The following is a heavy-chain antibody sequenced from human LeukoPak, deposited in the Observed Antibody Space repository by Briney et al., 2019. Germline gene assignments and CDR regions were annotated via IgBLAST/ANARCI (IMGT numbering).Heavy chain of an antibody. J-gene: IGHJ4*02. D-gene: IGHD6-19*01. V-gene: IGHV3-48*03. Sequence: GGSLRLSCGVFGFPFSIYEMNWVRQAPGKGLEGVSNIASSGTTRYYADSVKGRFSISRDNAKSSLYLQMNRLRVEDTAVYYCALLAVASDFDYWGQGALVTVSS. CDR3: ALLAVASDFDY. CDR1: GFPFSIYE. CDR2: IASSGTTR.